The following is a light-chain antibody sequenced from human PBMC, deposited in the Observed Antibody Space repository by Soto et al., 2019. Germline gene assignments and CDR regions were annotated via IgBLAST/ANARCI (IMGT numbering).Light chain of an antibody. J-gene: IGLJ1*01. CDR1: SSDVGGYNY. CDR3: RSYTSSSTLYV. V-gene: IGLV2-14*01. Sequence: QSALTQPASVSGSPGQSITISCTGTSSDVGGYNYVSWYQQHPGKAPKLMIYDVSNRPSGVSNRFSGSKSGNTASLTISGLQAEDEADYYCRSYTSSSTLYVFGPGTKVTVL. CDR2: DVS.